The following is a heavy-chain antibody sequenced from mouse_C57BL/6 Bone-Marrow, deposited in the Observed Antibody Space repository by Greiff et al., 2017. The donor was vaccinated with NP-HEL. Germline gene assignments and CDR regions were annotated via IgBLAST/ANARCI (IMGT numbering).Heavy chain of an antibody. Sequence: EVMLVESEGGLVQPGSSMKLSCTASGFTFSDYYMAWVCQVPEKGLEWVANINYDGSSTYYLDSLKSRFIISRDNAKNILYLQMSSLKSEDTATYYCAREDSNYVFAYWGQGTLVTVSA. J-gene: IGHJ3*01. CDR1: GFTFSDYY. CDR3: AREDSNYVFAY. D-gene: IGHD2-5*01. V-gene: IGHV5-16*01. CDR2: INYDGSST.